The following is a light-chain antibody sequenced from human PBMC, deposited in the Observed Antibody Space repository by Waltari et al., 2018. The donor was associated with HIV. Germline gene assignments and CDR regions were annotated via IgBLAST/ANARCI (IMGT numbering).Light chain of an antibody. CDR1: TGAVTSGYY. V-gene: IGLV7-43*01. CDR2: NTH. Sequence: QTVVTQEPSLTVSPGGTDTLTCASSTGAVTSGYYPNWFQQKPGQAPRSLIYNTHNKRSWTPARFSGSLLGAKAALTLSGAQPEDEAEYYCLLYFGPGRPWVFGGGTTLTVL. J-gene: IGLJ3*02. CDR3: LLYFGPGRPWV.